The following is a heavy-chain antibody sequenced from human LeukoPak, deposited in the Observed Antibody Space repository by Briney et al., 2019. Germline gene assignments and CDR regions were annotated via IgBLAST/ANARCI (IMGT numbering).Heavy chain of an antibody. J-gene: IGHJ4*02. Sequence: SETLSLTCAVYGGSFSGYYWSWIRQPPGKGLEWIGEINHSGSTNYNPSLKSRVTISVDTSKNQFSLKLSSVTAADTAVYYCARGGLRYFDWQHFDYWGQGTLVTVSS. CDR1: GGSFSGYY. V-gene: IGHV4-34*01. CDR3: ARGGLRYFDWQHFDY. CDR2: INHSGST. D-gene: IGHD3-9*01.